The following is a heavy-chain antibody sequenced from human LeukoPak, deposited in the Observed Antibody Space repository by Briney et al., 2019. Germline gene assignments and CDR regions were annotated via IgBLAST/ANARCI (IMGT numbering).Heavy chain of an antibody. CDR2: INSDGSST. J-gene: IGHJ4*02. V-gene: IGHV3-74*01. D-gene: IGHD2-15*01. CDR3: ARGEGCSGGSCYGYCFDY. CDR1: GFTFSSYW. Sequence: GGSLRLSCAASGFTFSSYWMHWVRQAPGKGLVWVSRINSDGSSTSYADFVKGRFTISRDDAKNTLYLQMNSLRAEDTAVYYCARGEGCSGGSCYGYCFDYWGQGTLVTVSS.